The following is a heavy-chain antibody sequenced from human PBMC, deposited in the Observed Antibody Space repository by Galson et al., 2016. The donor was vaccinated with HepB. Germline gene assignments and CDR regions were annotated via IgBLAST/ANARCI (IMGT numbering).Heavy chain of an antibody. CDR3: ARGRYTINVFRGLLSGGFDI. D-gene: IGHD5-24*01. Sequence: SETLSLTCGVYGGSLSRYYWSWIRQAPGEGLEWIAEINQSGMTNSNPSLESRVAISIDTSKNQVSLRMTSVTAADTAVYYCARGRYTINVFRGLLSGGFDIWAQGTKVTVSS. V-gene: IGHV4-34*01. CDR2: INQSGMT. CDR1: GGSLSRYY. J-gene: IGHJ3*02.